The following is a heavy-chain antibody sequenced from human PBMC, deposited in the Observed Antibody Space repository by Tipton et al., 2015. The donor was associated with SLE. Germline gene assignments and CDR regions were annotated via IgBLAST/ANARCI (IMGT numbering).Heavy chain of an antibody. CDR2: INHSGST. D-gene: IGHD6-19*01. CDR3: ARLDSGWLYFDY. CDR1: GGSFSGYY. Sequence: TLSLTCAVYGGSFSGYYWSWIRQPPGKGLEWIGEINHSGSTNYNPSLKSRVTISVDTSKNQFSLKLSSVTAADTAVYYCARLDSGWLYFDYWGQGTLVSVSS. J-gene: IGHJ4*02. V-gene: IGHV4-34*01.